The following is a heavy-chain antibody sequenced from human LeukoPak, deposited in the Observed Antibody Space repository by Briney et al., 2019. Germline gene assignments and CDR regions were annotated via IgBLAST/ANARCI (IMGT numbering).Heavy chain of an antibody. Sequence: PGGSLRLSCAASGFTFSSYWMSWVRQAPGKGLEWVANIKQDGSEKYYVDSVKGRFTISRDNAKNSLYLQMNSLRAEDTAVYYCAREELRFLEWLPFDAFDIWGQGTMVTVSS. V-gene: IGHV3-7*01. CDR1: GFTFSSYW. CDR3: AREELRFLEWLPFDAFDI. D-gene: IGHD3-3*01. CDR2: IKQDGSEK. J-gene: IGHJ3*02.